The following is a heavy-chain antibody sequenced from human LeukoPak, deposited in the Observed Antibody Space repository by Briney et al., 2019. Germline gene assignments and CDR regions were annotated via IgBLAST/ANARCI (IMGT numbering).Heavy chain of an antibody. V-gene: IGHV1-69*13. Sequence: SVKVSCKASGGTFSSHAISWVRQAPGQGLEWMGGIIPIFGTANYAQKFQGRVTITADESTSTAYMELSSLRSEDTAVYYCARQGTYYYDSSGYFWFDYWGQGTLVTVSS. CDR2: IIPIFGTA. CDR1: GGTFSSHA. J-gene: IGHJ4*02. D-gene: IGHD3-22*01. CDR3: ARQGTYYYDSSGYFWFDY.